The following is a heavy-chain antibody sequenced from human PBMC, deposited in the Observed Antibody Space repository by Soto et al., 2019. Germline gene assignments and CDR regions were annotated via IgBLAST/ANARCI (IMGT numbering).Heavy chain of an antibody. CDR2: IRSRPHNYAT. CDR3: TTERDY. J-gene: IGHJ4*02. Sequence: EVQLVESGGGLIQIGGSLKLSCATSGLNFSGSAMHWARQASGKGLEWVGRIRSRPHNYATTYAASVEGRFTISRDDSKNTVYLQMNGLKTEDTAVYYGTTERDYWGRGTLVTVSS. V-gene: IGHV3-73*02. CDR1: GLNFSGSA.